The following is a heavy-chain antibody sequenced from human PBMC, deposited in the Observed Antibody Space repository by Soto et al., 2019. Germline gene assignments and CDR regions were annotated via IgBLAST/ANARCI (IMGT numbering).Heavy chain of an antibody. Sequence: EVQLVESGGGLVQPGGSLKLSCAASGFTFSDSVMHWVRQVSGKGLEWVGRITSTADTYATAYAASVKGRFTVSRDDSKNTAYLQMNSLKTEDTAVYYCTASMSFAFDIWGQGTMVHVSS. D-gene: IGHD6-6*01. V-gene: IGHV3-73*01. CDR1: GFTFSDSV. CDR2: ITSTADTYAT. J-gene: IGHJ3*02. CDR3: TASMSFAFDI.